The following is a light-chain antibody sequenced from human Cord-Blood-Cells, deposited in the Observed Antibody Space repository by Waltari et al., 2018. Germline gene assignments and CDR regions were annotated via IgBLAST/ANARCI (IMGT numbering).Light chain of an antibody. J-gene: IGLJ1*01. V-gene: IGLV2-23*01. CDR1: SSDVGSYNL. CDR2: EGS. Sequence: QSALTQPASVSGSPGQSITISCTGTSSDVGSYNLVSWYQQHPGKAPKHMIYEGSKRPSGVSHRFAGSQSGNTASLTISVLQAEDEADYYCCSYAGSSTWVFGTGTKLTVL. CDR3: CSYAGSSTWV.